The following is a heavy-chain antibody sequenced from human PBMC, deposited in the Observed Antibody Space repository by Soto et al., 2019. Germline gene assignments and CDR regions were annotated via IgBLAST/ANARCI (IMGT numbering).Heavy chain of an antibody. CDR1: AGSISSGDYY. D-gene: IGHD6-6*01. V-gene: IGHV4-30-4*01. Sequence: QVQLQESGPGLVKPSQTLSLTCTVSAGSISSGDYYWSWIRQPPGKGLEWIGYIYYSGSTYYNTSLKSRVTISVDTSKNQFSLKLSSVTAADTAVYYCASGLSEYSSSFDYWGQGTLVTVSS. CDR3: ASGLSEYSSSFDY. CDR2: IYYSGST. J-gene: IGHJ4*02.